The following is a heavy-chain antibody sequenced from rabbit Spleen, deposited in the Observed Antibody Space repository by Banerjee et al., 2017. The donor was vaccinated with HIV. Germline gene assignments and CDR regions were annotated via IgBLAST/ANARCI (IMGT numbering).Heavy chain of an antibody. CDR2: IGITSGNT. J-gene: IGHJ4*01. CDR3: ARGISNNGSPFNL. V-gene: IGHV1S45*01. D-gene: IGHD1-1*01. CDR1: GFSFSFNHY. Sequence: QEQLVESGGGLVQPEGSLTLTCTASGFSFSFNHYMCWVRQAPGKGPEWIACIGITSGNTYYANWARGRFTISKTSSTTVTLQMTSLTAADTGTYFCARGISNNGSPFNLWGPGTLVTVS.